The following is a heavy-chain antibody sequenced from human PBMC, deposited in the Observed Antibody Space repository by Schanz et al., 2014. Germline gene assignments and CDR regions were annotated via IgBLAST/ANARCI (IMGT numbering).Heavy chain of an antibody. CDR2: ISDSGDST. Sequence: EVQLLESGGTVVQPGGSLRLSCAASGFTFSSYNMNWVRQAPGKGLEWVSDISDSGDSTHYADSVKGRFTISRDNAKNSLFLQMNSLSAEDTAVYYCAKVAPAATYLDSWGLGTLVTVSS. CDR1: GFTFSSYN. D-gene: IGHD2-2*01. J-gene: IGHJ4*02. V-gene: IGHV3-48*04. CDR3: AKVAPAATYLDS.